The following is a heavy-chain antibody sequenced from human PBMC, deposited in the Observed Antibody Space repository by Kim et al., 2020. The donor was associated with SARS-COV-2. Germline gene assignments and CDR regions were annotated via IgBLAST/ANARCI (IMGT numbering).Heavy chain of an antibody. CDR3: AKNSGPGTTSFAFDY. J-gene: IGHJ4*02. V-gene: IGHV3-23*01. Sequence: DSVNGRFTISRDNSKNTLYRQMNSLRAEDTAVYYCAKNSGPGTTSFAFDYWGQGTLVTVSS. D-gene: IGHD1-7*01.